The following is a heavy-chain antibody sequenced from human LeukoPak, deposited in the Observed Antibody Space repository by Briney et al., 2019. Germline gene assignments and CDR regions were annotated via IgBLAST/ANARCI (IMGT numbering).Heavy chain of an antibody. J-gene: IGHJ4*02. CDR3: ARFSPNCSGGSCYDY. D-gene: IGHD2-15*01. Sequence: LXWMGRIIPILGIANYAQKFQGRVTITADKSTSTAYMELSSLRSEDTAVYYCARFSPNCSGGSCYDYWGQGTLVTVSS. V-gene: IGHV1-69*02. CDR2: IIPILGIA.